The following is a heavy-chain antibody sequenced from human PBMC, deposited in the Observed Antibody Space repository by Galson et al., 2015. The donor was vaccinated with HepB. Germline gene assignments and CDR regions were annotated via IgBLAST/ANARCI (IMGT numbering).Heavy chain of an antibody. D-gene: IGHD3-22*01. CDR3: ARAGRDTTGFFFYFDF. CDR2: INPANGRT. V-gene: IGHV1-3*01. CDR1: GYSFTSYD. Sequence: SVKVSCKASGYSFTSYDISWVRQAPGQRPEWMGWINPANGRTRHSLTFQGRLSISRDISASTVYLELSSLRSEDTALYYCARAGRDTTGFFFYFDFWGPGTLVTVSS. J-gene: IGHJ4*02.